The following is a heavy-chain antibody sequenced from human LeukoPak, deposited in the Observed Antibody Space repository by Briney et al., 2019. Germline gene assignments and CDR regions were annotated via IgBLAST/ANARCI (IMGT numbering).Heavy chain of an antibody. CDR3: ARENDRYGRIDY. D-gene: IGHD5-18*01. V-gene: IGHV4-59*01. Sequence: SETLFLTCTVSGGSISSYYWSWVRQPPGKGLEWIGYVSYSGSTDYNPSLKSRVTISIDTSKNQFSLRLSSVTAADTAVYYCARENDRYGRIDYWGQGTQVTVSS. CDR1: GGSISSYY. CDR2: VSYSGST. J-gene: IGHJ4*02.